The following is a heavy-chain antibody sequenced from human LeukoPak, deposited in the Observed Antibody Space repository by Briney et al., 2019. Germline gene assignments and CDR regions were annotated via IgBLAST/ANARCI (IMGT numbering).Heavy chain of an antibody. CDR3: ARAAVSTTYYYYMDV. V-gene: IGHV3-30*01. CDR1: GFTFSNYP. CDR2: ISDDGKNK. J-gene: IGHJ6*03. Sequence: PGGSLRLSCAASGFTFSNYPMHWVRQAPGRGLEWEAVISDDGKNKYYADSVKGRFTISRDNSKNTLYLQMNSLRAEDTAVYFCARAAVSTTYYYYMDVWGKGTTVTVPS. D-gene: IGHD4-11*01.